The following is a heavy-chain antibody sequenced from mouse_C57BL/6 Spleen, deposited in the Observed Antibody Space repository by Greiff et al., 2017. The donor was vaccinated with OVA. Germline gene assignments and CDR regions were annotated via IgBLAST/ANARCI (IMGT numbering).Heavy chain of an antibody. V-gene: IGHV2-5*01. CDR2: IWRGGST. D-gene: IGHD2-2*01. J-gene: IGHJ4*01. Sequence: VQLQQSGPGLVQPSQSLSITCTVSGFSLTSYGVHWVRQSPGKGLEWLGVIWRGGSTDYNAAFMSRLSITKDNSKSQVFFKMNSLQADDTAIYDCAKGMVTTGVRYAMDYWGQGTSVTVAS. CDR3: AKGMVTTGVRYAMDY. CDR1: GFSLTSYG.